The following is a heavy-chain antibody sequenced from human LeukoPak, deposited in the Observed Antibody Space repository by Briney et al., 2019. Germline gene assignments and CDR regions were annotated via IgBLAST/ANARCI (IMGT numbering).Heavy chain of an antibody. CDR1: GYTFTGYY. CDR3: ARNVGEVTNWFDP. J-gene: IGHJ5*02. CDR2: INPNSGDT. D-gene: IGHD2-15*01. V-gene: IGHV1-2*02. Sequence: ASVKVSCTASGYTFTGYYVHWVRQAPGQGLEWIGWINPNSGDTNYAQKFQGRVTMTRDTSISTAYMELSGLRSDDTAVYYCARNVGEVTNWFDPWGQGTLVTVSS.